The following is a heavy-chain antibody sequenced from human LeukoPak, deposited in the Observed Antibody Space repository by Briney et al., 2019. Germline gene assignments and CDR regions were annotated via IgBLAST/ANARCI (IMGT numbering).Heavy chain of an antibody. CDR3: VRDDGATKPS. V-gene: IGHV3-7*01. Sequence: GGSLRLSCAASGFTLSSYWMSWVRQAPGKGLEWVANIKRDGSEKYYVDSVKGRFSISRDNAKNSLYLQMNSLRVEDTAVYYCVRDDGATKPSWGQGTLVTVSS. CDR1: GFTLSSYW. CDR2: IKRDGSEK. D-gene: IGHD1-26*01. J-gene: IGHJ5*02.